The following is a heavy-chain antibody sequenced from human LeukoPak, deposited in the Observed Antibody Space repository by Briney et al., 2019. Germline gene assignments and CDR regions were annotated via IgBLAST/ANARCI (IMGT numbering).Heavy chain of an antibody. V-gene: IGHV4-30-2*01. J-gene: IGHJ3*02. CDR1: GGSISSGGYS. D-gene: IGHD3-3*01. CDR3: ARGWDTIFGVVYAFDI. CDR2: IYHSGST. Sequence: SGTLSLTCAVSGGSISSGGYSWSWIRQPPGKGLEWIGYIYHSGSTYYNPSLKSRVTISVDRSKNQFSLKLSSVTAADTAVYYCARGWDTIFGVVYAFDIWGQGTMVTVSS.